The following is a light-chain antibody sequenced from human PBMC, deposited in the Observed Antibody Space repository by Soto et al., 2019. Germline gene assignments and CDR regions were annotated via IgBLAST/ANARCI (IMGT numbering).Light chain of an antibody. Sequence: EIVMTQSPATLSVSPGERATLSCRASQSVSFNLAWYQQKPGQAPRLLLYAASTRATGIPARFNGSGSGTEFALTISSLQSEDFAVYYCQQYNDWPPYTFGQGTKLEIK. J-gene: IGKJ2*01. CDR2: AAS. V-gene: IGKV3-15*01. CDR3: QQYNDWPPYT. CDR1: QSVSFN.